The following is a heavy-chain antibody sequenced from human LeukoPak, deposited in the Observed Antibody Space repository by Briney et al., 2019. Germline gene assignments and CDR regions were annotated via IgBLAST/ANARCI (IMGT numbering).Heavy chain of an antibody. J-gene: IGHJ4*02. D-gene: IGHD2-2*01. CDR1: GGSISSYY. CDR2: IYYSGST. CDR3: ARVSCSSTSCYPPDY. V-gene: IGHV4-59*01. Sequence: SETLSLTCTVSGGSISSYYWSWLRQPPGKGLEWIGYIYYSGSTNYNPSLKSRVTISVDTSKNQFSLKLSSVTAADTAVYYCARVSCSSTSCYPPDYWGQGTLVTVSS.